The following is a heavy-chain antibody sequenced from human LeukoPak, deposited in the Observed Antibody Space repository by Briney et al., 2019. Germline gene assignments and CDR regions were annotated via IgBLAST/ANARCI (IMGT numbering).Heavy chain of an antibody. Sequence: ASVKVSCKASGYTFTSYTLQWVRQAPGQRLEWMGWIDTGNGNTKYSEKFQGRVTITSDTFASTAYMELTSLRSEDTAVYYCARDTFGTSRPSDYWGQGTLVTVSS. CDR1: GYTFTSYT. D-gene: IGHD1-14*01. CDR3: ARDTFGTSRPSDY. V-gene: IGHV1-3*04. J-gene: IGHJ4*02. CDR2: IDTGNGNT.